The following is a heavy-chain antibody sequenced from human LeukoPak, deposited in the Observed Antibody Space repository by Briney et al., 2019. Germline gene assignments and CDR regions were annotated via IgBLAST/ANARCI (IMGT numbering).Heavy chain of an antibody. J-gene: IGHJ4*02. CDR3: AAGRPYSLLDY. CDR2: FDVIDAKT. D-gene: IGHD5-18*01. Sequence: GSVKVSCTVSGSSLTELSLYWVRQAPGKGLEWMGGFDVIDAKTFYAQKFQGRVTMTEDSSTDTAYMELSSLRSDDTAFYYCAAGRPYSLLDYWGQGTLLTVSS. CDR1: GSSLTELS. V-gene: IGHV1-24*01.